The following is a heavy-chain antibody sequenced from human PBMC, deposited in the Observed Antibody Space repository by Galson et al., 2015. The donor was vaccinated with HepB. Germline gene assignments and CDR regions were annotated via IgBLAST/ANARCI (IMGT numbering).Heavy chain of an antibody. J-gene: IGHJ4*02. CDR2: INPSGGST. CDR3: ARVGYGGHPKFYY. Sequence: SVKVSCKASGYTFTSYYMHWVRQAPGLGLEWMGIINPSGGSTSYAQKFQGRVTMTRDTSTSTVYMELSSLRSEDTAVYYCARVGYGGHPKFYYWGQGTLVTVSS. CDR1: GYTFTSYY. V-gene: IGHV1-46*03. D-gene: IGHD1-26*01.